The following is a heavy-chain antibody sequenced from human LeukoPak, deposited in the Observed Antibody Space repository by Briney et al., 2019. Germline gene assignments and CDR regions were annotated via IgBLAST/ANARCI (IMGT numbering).Heavy chain of an antibody. V-gene: IGHV4-39*07. J-gene: IGHJ2*01. Sequence: PSETLSLTCTVSGGSISSSDFYWGWVRQPPGKGLELIGTFYYSGSTTYNPSLRGRVTISVDPSKNQFSLNLRSVTAADTAVYYCAKSFTGYSGYDYWYFDLWGRGTLVTVSS. D-gene: IGHD5-12*01. CDR1: GGSISSSDFY. CDR2: FYYSGST. CDR3: AKSFTGYSGYDYWYFDL.